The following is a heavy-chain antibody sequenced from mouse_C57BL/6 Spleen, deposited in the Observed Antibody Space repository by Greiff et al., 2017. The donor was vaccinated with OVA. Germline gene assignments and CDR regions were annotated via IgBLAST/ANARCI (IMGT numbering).Heavy chain of an antibody. CDR3: ARSLLRGFAY. CDR1: GYTFTSYW. J-gene: IGHJ3*01. Sequence: QVQLQQSGAELVKPGASVKLSCKASGYTFTSYWMQWVKQRPGQGLEWIGEIDPSDSYTNYNQKFKGKATLTVDTSSSTAYMQLSSLTSEDSAVYYCARSLLRGFAYWGQGTLVTVSA. CDR2: IDPSDSYT. D-gene: IGHD1-1*01. V-gene: IGHV1-50*01.